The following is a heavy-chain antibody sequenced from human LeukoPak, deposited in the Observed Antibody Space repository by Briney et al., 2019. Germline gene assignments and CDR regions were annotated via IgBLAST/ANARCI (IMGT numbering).Heavy chain of an antibody. D-gene: IGHD3-9*01. CDR1: GFTFSSYA. CDR2: ISGSGGST. Sequence: GGSLRLSCAASGFTFSSYAMSWVRQAPWKGLEWVSAISGSGGSTYYADSVKGRFTISRDNSKNTLYLQMNSLRAEDTAVYYCAKGSDISTGYFDYWGQGTLVTVSS. V-gene: IGHV3-23*01. CDR3: AKGSDISTGYFDY. J-gene: IGHJ4*02.